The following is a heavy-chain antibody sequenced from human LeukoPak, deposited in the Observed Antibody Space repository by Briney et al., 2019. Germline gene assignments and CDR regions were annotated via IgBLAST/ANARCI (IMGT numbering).Heavy chain of an antibody. CDR1: GFTFNNYA. Sequence: SGGSLRLSCAASGFTFNNYAMTWVRQAPGKGLEWVSVVSGSGDNTNYADFVKGRFTISRDNPKNTLFLQMNSLRTEDTAVYFCARWGNDYSQFDSWGQGTLVTVS. J-gene: IGHJ4*02. V-gene: IGHV3-23*01. CDR2: VSGSGDNT. D-gene: IGHD4-11*01. CDR3: ARWGNDYSQFDS.